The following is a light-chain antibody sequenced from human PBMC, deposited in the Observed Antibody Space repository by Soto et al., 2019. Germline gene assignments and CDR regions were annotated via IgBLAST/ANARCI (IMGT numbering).Light chain of an antibody. CDR1: SGSIGSDS. V-gene: IGLV6-57*04. CDR3: QSYDSATVV. Sequence: NFMLTQPHSVSESPGKTVTISCTRSSGSIGSDSVQWYQQRPGSAPTTVIFEHNQRPSGVPDRFSGSIDSSANSASLTISGLKTEDEADYYCQSYDSATVVFGGGTQLTVL. CDR2: EHN. J-gene: IGLJ2*01.